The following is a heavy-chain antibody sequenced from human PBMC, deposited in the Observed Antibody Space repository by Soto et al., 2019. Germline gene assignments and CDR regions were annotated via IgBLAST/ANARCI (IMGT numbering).Heavy chain of an antibody. V-gene: IGHV3-33*01. CDR2: IWYDGSNK. J-gene: IGHJ4*02. Sequence: QVQLVESGGGVVQPGRSLRLSCAASGFTFSSYGMHWVRQAPGKGLEWVAVIWYDGSNKYYADSVKGRFTISRDNSKNTLYLQMNSLRAEDTAVYYCARDGTEQWLVEAYPPSHFDYWGQGTLVTVSS. CDR1: GFTFSSYG. CDR3: ARDGTEQWLVEAYPPSHFDY. D-gene: IGHD6-19*01.